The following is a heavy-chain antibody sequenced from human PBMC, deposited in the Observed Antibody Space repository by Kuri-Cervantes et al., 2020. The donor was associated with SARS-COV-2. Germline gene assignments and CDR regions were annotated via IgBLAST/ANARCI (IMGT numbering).Heavy chain of an antibody. CDR1: GYTFTGYY. J-gene: IGHJ4*02. CDR3: ARDQYGSGGMGNY. CDR2: INPNSGGT. Sequence: SVKVSCKASGYTFTGYYMHWVRQAPGQGLEWMGWINPNSGGTNYAQKFQGRVTMTRDTSISTVYMEMSRLRSEDTAVYYCARDQYGSGGMGNYWGQGTLVTVSS. V-gene: IGHV1-2*02. D-gene: IGHD3-10*01.